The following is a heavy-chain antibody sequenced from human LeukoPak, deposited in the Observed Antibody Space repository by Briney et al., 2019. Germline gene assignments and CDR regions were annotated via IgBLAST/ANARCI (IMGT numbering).Heavy chain of an antibody. Sequence: GGSLRLSCAASGVTFSSYWMSWVRQAPGKGLEWVTNIKQDGSEKYYVDSVKGRFTISRDNAKNSLYLQMNSLRAEDTAVYYCPRERGYCSSTSCYPFDYWGQGTLVTVSS. CDR2: IKQDGSEK. D-gene: IGHD2-2*01. V-gene: IGHV3-7*03. J-gene: IGHJ4*02. CDR1: GVTFSSYW. CDR3: PRERGYCSSTSCYPFDY.